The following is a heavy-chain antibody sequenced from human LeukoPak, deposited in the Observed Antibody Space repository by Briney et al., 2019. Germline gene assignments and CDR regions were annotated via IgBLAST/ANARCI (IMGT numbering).Heavy chain of an antibody. Sequence: ASVKVSFKSSGYTFTIYGISWVRQAPGQGLEWMGWISAYNGNTNYAQKLQGRVTMTTDTSTSTAYMELRSLRSDDTAVYYCAREGGLGYCSSTSCSASDAFDIWGQGTMVTVSS. CDR2: ISAYNGNT. CDR3: AREGGLGYCSSTSCSASDAFDI. V-gene: IGHV1-18*01. J-gene: IGHJ3*02. CDR1: GYTFTIYG. D-gene: IGHD2-2*01.